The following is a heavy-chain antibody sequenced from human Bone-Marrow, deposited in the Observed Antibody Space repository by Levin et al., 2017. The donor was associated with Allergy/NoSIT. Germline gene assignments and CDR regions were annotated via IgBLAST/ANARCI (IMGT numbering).Heavy chain of an antibody. CDR1: RGSISSSNW. Sequence: SETLSLTCAVSRGSISSSNWWSWVRQIPGKGLEWIGEIYHDGTTDYNPSLKTRVTLLVDKSKNHFSLQLSSVTAADTAIYYCARDGPSPYAFEIWGQGTMVTVSS. CDR3: ARDGPSPYAFEI. J-gene: IGHJ3*02. CDR2: IYHDGTT. V-gene: IGHV4-4*02.